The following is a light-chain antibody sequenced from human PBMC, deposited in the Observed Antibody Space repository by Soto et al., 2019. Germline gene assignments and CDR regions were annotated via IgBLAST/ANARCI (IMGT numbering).Light chain of an antibody. Sequence: QSALTQPPSASGSPGQSVTISCTGTGSDVGGYNYVSWYQQHPGKAPKLLIYEVTRWPSGVPDRFSGSKSGNTASLTVSGLQADDEADYYCSSYAGSQTWVFGGGTQLTVL. CDR3: SSYAGSQTWV. V-gene: IGLV2-8*01. J-gene: IGLJ3*02. CDR2: EVT. CDR1: GSDVGGYNY.